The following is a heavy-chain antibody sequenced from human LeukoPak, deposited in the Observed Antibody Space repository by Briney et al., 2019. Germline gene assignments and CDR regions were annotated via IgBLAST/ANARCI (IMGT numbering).Heavy chain of an antibody. Sequence: PGGSLRLSCAASGFTVSTNYMSWVRQAPGKGLECVSVVYSGGNTYYADSVKGRFTISRDNSENTLYLQMNNLRAEDTAVYYCARGGSGNYYSPAYYFDYWGQGTLVTVSS. CDR3: ARGGSGNYYSPAYYFDY. J-gene: IGHJ4*02. D-gene: IGHD3-10*01. V-gene: IGHV3-53*01. CDR1: GFTVSTNY. CDR2: VYSGGNT.